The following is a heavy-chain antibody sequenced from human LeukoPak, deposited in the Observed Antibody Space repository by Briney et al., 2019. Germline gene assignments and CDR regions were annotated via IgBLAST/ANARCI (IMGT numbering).Heavy chain of an antibody. CDR1: GCSISSGDYY. CDR2: IYYSGST. J-gene: IGHJ4*02. CDR3: ARTDAMVVVFDY. V-gene: IGHV4-30-4*01. D-gene: IGHD5-18*01. Sequence: SETLSVTCTVSGCSISSGDYYWSWIHQPPGKGLEWIGYIYYSGSTYYNPSLKSRVTISVDTSKNQFSLKLSSVTAADTAVYYCARTDAMVVVFDYWGQGTLVTVSS.